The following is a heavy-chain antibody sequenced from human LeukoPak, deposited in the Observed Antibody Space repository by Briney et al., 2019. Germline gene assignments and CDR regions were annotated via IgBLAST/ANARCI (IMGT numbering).Heavy chain of an antibody. D-gene: IGHD4-17*01. CDR2: IYHSGST. Sequence: KPSETLSLTCAVYGGSFSGYYWSWIRQPPGKGLEWIGSIYHSGSTYYNPSLKSRVTISVDTSKNQFSLKLSSVTAADTAVYYCASSAVTHNYYYYYMDVWGKGTTVTVSS. J-gene: IGHJ6*03. CDR3: ASSAVTHNYYYYYMDV. V-gene: IGHV4-34*01. CDR1: GGSFSGYY.